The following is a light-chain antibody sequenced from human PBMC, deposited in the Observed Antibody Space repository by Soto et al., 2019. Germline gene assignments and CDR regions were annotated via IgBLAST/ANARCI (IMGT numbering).Light chain of an antibody. V-gene: IGLV9-49*01. CDR1: SGYSNYK. J-gene: IGLJ2*01. CDR3: GADHGSGSNCFVV. CDR2: VGTGGIVG. Sequence: QLVLTQPPSASASLGASVTLTCTLSSGYSNYKVDWYQQRPGKGPRFVLRVGTGGIVGSKGDGIPDRFSVLGSGLNRYLTIKNIQEEDERDDHCGADHGSGSNCFVVFGGGTKLTVL.